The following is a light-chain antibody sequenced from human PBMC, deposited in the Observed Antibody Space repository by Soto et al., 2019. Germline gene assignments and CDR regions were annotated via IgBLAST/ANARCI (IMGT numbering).Light chain of an antibody. V-gene: IGLV1-44*01. CDR2: SDN. Sequence: QSVLTQPPSASGTPGQRVTISCSGSSSNIGTNTVIWYQQLPGAAPKLLIYSDNQRPSGVPDRFSGSKSGTSASLAISGLQSEGEPDSHFAAWDVLIVVFAGGTNLTVL. J-gene: IGLJ2*01. CDR3: AAWDVLIVV. CDR1: SSNIGTNT.